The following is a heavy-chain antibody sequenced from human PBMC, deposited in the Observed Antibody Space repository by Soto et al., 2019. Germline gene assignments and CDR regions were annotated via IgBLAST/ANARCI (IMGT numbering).Heavy chain of an antibody. V-gene: IGHV3-23*01. CDR1: GFTFSSYA. CDR2: ISGSGGST. D-gene: IGHD3-9*01. Sequence: PGGSLRLSCAASGFTFSSYAMSWVRQAPGKGLEWVSAISGSGGSTYYADSVKGRFTISRDNSKNTLYLQMNSLRAEDTAVYYCAKDFLARDLTGYYKARRYYDYFDYWGQGTLVTVSS. CDR3: AKDFLARDLTGYYKARRYYDYFDY. J-gene: IGHJ4*02.